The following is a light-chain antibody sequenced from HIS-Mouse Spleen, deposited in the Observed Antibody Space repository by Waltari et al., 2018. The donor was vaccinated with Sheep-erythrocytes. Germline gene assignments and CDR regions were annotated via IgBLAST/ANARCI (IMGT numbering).Light chain of an antibody. Sequence: SYELTQPPSVSVSPGQPASITCSVAKLGDKYACGSQQQPAQSPVLVIYQDSKRPSGIPERFSGSNSGNTATLTISGTQAMDEADYYCQAWDSSTAVVFGGGTKLTVL. CDR3: QAWDSSTAVV. CDR1: KLGDKY. J-gene: IGLJ2*01. V-gene: IGLV3-1*01. CDR2: QDS.